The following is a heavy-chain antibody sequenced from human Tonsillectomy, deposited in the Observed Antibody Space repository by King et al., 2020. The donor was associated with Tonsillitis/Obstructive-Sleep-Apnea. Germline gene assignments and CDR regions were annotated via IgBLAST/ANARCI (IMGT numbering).Heavy chain of an antibody. CDR1: GFTFSSYA. V-gene: IGHV3-30*04. D-gene: IGHD2-2*02. Sequence: VQLVESGGGVVQPGRSLRLSCAASGFTFSSYAMHWVRQAPGKGLEWVAVISYDGSNKYYADSVKGRFTISRDNSKNTLYLQMNSLRAEDTAVYYCAREPHYCSSTSCYKDPLDYWGQGTLVTVSS. J-gene: IGHJ4*02. CDR2: ISYDGSNK. CDR3: AREPHYCSSTSCYKDPLDY.